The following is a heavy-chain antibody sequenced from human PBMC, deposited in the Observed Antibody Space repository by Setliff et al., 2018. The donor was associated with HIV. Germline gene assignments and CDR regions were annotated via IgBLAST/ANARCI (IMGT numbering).Heavy chain of an antibody. J-gene: IGHJ3*01. D-gene: IGHD7-27*01. CDR3: ARGWGHDGFDF. CDR2: INHSGGT. Sequence: PSETLSLTCAVYGRSFSGYYWNWIRQSPGKGLEWIGEINHSGGTNYNPSLKSRVTMSIDKSKNQFSLNVSSVTAADTAVYYCARGWGHDGFDFWGQGTMVTVSS. CDR1: GRSFSGYY. V-gene: IGHV4-34*01.